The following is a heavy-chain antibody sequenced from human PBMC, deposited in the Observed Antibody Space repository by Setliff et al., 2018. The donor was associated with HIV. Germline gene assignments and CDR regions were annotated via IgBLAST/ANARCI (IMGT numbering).Heavy chain of an antibody. D-gene: IGHD3-10*01. V-gene: IGHV4-34*01. CDR3: ARGPRYGSGTPFDY. Sequence: SQTLSLTCAVYGGSFSGYYWSWIRQPPGKGLEWIGEINHSGGTNYNPSLKSRVTTSVDTSKNQFSLKLSSVTAADTAVYYCARGPRYGSGTPFDYWGQGTLVTVSS. CDR2: INHSGGT. J-gene: IGHJ4*02. CDR1: GGSFSGYY.